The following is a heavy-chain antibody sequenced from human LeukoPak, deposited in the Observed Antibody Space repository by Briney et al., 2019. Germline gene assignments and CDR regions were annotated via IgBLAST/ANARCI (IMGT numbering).Heavy chain of an antibody. Sequence: PSETLSLTCAVYGGSFSGYYWSWIRQPPGKGLEWIGEINHSGSTNYNPSLKSRVTISVDTSKNQFPLKLSSVTAADTAVYYCARGPNIVVVVAATRRWFDPWGQGTLVTVSS. J-gene: IGHJ5*02. V-gene: IGHV4-34*01. CDR3: ARGPNIVVVVAATRRWFDP. CDR2: INHSGST. D-gene: IGHD2-15*01. CDR1: GGSFSGYY.